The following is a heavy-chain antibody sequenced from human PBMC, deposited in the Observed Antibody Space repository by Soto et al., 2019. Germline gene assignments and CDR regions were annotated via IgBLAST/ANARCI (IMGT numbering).Heavy chain of an antibody. V-gene: IGHV3-30-3*01. CDR3: ARAQGLYYYYYSVDV. CDR1: GFTFSRHS. CDR2: VSYDGTSK. Sequence: PGGFLRLSCAASGFTFSRHSLHWVRQGPGKGLEWVALVSYDGTSKYYADSVRGRFTISRDNSKNTLYLQMNRLGSEDTAFYYCARAQGLYYYYYSVDVWGQGTTVTVSS. J-gene: IGHJ6*02.